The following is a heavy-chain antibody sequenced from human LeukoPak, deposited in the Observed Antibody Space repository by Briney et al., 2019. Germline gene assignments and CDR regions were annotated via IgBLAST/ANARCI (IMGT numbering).Heavy chain of an antibody. CDR3: ATYDVAAAGTGAFDI. J-gene: IGHJ3*02. Sequence: GGSLRLSCAASGFTFSSYGMHWVRQAPGKGLEWVAVISYDGSNKYYADSVKGRFTISRDNSKNTLYLQMNSLRAGDTAVYYCATYDVAAAGTGAFDIWGQGTMVTVSS. V-gene: IGHV3-30*03. CDR1: GFTFSSYG. CDR2: ISYDGSNK. D-gene: IGHD6-13*01.